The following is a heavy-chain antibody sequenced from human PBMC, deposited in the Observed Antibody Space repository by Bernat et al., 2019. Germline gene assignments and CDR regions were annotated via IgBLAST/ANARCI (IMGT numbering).Heavy chain of an antibody. CDR2: ISYDGSNK. V-gene: IGHV3-30*01. J-gene: IGHJ4*02. D-gene: IGHD3-10*01. CDR3: AKARAGDGSRSYYFDY. CDR1: GFTFSSYA. Sequence: QVQLVESGGGVVQPGRSLRLSCAASGFTFSSYAMHWVRQAPGKGLERVADISYDGSNKYYADSVKGRFSISRDNSKNTLYLQMNSLRAEATAVYYCAKARAGDGSRSYYFDYWGQGTLVTVSS.